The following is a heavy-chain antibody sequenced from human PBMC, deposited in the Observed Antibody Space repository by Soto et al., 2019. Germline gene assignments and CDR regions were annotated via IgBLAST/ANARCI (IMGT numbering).Heavy chain of an antibody. CDR1: GFTFSNYA. D-gene: IGHD2-8*02. J-gene: IGHJ4*02. V-gene: IGHV3-23*01. CDR3: AKRAGGGGEPIDH. Sequence: EVHLFESGGGLVQPGGSLRLSCAASGFTFSNYAMSWVRQAPGKGVEWISVIRGSGGSTFYADAVKGRFTISRDDSKSTVYLQMNSLRAEDTAVYYCAKRAGGGGEPIDHWGQGTLVTVSS. CDR2: IRGSGGST.